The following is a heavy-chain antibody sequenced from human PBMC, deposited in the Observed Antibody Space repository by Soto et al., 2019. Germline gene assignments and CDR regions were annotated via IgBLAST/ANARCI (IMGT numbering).Heavy chain of an antibody. D-gene: IGHD3-16*01. Sequence: QVQLVESGGGVVQPGTSLRLSCVGSGFTFRSYVIHWVRQAPGKGLEWVALTSYDGSNKYYDDSVKGPFTISRDNSRNTVDLQMDSLILEDTALYYCVRWGTTGGLDVWGQGTLVSVSS. CDR1: GFTFRSYV. J-gene: IGHJ4*02. CDR3: VRWGTTGGLDV. V-gene: IGHV3-30*19. CDR2: TSYDGSNK.